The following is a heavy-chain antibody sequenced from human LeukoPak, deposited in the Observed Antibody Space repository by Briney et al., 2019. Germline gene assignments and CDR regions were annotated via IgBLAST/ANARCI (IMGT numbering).Heavy chain of an antibody. Sequence: SETLSLTCAVYGGSFSGYYWSWIRQPPGKGLEWIGEINHSGSTNYNPSLKSRVTISVDTSKNQFSLKLSSVTAADTAVYYCARSVSRYYDILTGYVYYYYMDVWGKGTTVTVSS. CDR2: INHSGST. CDR1: GGSFSGYY. J-gene: IGHJ6*03. CDR3: ARSVSRYYDILTGYVYYYYMDV. D-gene: IGHD3-9*01. V-gene: IGHV4-34*01.